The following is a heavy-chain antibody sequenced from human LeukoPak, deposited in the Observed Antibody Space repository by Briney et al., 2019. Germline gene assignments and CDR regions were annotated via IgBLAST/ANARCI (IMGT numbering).Heavy chain of an antibody. CDR2: IYSGGST. Sequence: GGSLRLSCAASGFTVSSNYMSWVRQAPGKGLEWVSVIYSGGSTYYADSVKGRFTISRDNSKNTLYLQMNSLRAEDTAVYYCARGVWKQQLAYWGQGTLVTVSS. J-gene: IGHJ4*02. D-gene: IGHD6-13*01. V-gene: IGHV3-53*01. CDR1: GFTVSSNY. CDR3: ARGVWKQQLAY.